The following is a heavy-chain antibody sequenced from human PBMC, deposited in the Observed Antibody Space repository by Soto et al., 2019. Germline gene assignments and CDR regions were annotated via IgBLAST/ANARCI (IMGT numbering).Heavy chain of an antibody. CDR2: IIPIIGII. CDR3: AGDPDSHYNDSHASSYP. Sequence: QVQLVQSGAEVKKPGSSVKVSCKASGGTFSTYTITWVRQAPGQGLEWMGRIIPIIGIINYAQKFQGSVTITADKFTGTADMELTRLRSDDTAVYYCAGDPDSHYNDSHASSYPWGQGTLVTVSS. J-gene: IGHJ5*02. V-gene: IGHV1-69*08. D-gene: IGHD3-22*01. CDR1: GGTFSTYT.